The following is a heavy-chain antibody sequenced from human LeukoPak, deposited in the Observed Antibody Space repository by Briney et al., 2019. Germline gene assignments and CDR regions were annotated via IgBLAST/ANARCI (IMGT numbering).Heavy chain of an antibody. V-gene: IGHV4-34*01. CDR3: ARSGKIQLWSTGVNY. D-gene: IGHD5-18*01. Sequence: SETLSLTCAVYGGSFSGYYWSRIRQPPGKGLEWIGEINHSGSTNYNPSLKSRVTISVDTSKNQFSLKLSSVTAADTAVCYCARSGKIQLWSTGVNYWGQGTLVTVSS. CDR2: INHSGST. CDR1: GGSFSGYY. J-gene: IGHJ4*02.